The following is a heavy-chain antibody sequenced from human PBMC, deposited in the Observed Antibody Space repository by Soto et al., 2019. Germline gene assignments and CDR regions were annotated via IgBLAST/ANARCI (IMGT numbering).Heavy chain of an antibody. CDR3: ARVWGTTGPSQYYYYGMDV. CDR2: IYYSGST. Sequence: SETLSLTCTVSGGSISSYYWSWIRQPPGKGLEWIGYIYYSGSTNYNPSLKSRVTISVDTSKNQFSLKLSSVTAADTAVYYCARVWGTTGPSQYYYYGMDVWGQGTTVTVSS. V-gene: IGHV4-59*01. CDR1: GGSISSYY. D-gene: IGHD3-16*01. J-gene: IGHJ6*02.